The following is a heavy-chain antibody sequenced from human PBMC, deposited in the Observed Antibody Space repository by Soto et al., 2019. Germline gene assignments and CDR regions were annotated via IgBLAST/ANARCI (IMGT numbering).Heavy chain of an antibody. V-gene: IGHV3-48*02. CDR1: GFTFSSYS. CDR2: ISSSSSTI. J-gene: IGHJ6*02. Sequence: EVQLVQSGGGLVQPGGSLRLSCAASGFTFSSYSMNWVRQAPGKGLEWVTYISSSSSTIYYADSVKGRFTISRDNAKNSLYLQMNSLRDEDTAVYYCARPEYSSSSYSMDVCGQGTTVTVSS. CDR3: ARPEYSSSSYSMDV. D-gene: IGHD6-6*01.